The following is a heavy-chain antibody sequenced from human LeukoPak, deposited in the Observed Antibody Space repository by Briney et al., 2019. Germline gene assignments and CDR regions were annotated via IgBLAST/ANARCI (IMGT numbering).Heavy chain of an antibody. CDR3: AKGRVSSNGWTFNDY. CDR2: FSGSGGTT. CDR1: GFTFSSYG. D-gene: IGHD3-22*01. V-gene: IGHV3-23*01. J-gene: IGHJ4*02. Sequence: PGGSLRLSCAASGFTFSSYGMSWVRQAPGKGLEWVSSFSGSGGTTYYADSVKGRFTISRDNSKNTLYLQMNSLRAEDTAVYYCAKGRVSSNGWTFNDYWGQGTLVTFSS.